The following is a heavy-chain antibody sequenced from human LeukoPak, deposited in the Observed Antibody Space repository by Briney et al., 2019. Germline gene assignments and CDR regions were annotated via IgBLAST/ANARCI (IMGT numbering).Heavy chain of an antibody. V-gene: IGHV4-59*01. CDR2: IYYSGST. J-gene: IGHJ3*02. D-gene: IGHD2-2*01. CDR3: ARVCSSTSCYSSAFDI. CDR1: GGSISSYY. Sequence: SETLSLTCTVSGGSISSYYWSWIRQPPGKGQEWIGYIYYSGSTNYNPSLKSRVTISVDTSKNQFSLKLSSVTAADTAVYYCARVCSSTSCYSSAFDIWGQGTMVTVSS.